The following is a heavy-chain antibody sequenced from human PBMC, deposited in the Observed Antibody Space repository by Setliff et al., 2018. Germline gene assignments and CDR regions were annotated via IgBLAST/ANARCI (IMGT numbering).Heavy chain of an antibody. CDR1: TFTFSKYA. D-gene: IGHD2-15*01. V-gene: IGHV3-23*01. CDR3: VRRVAGKGWFDP. Sequence: GGSLRLSCVASTFTFSKYAITWVRQAPGKGLEWVSSIGASGDRTYYADSVKGRFTISRDNSRNSLYLQMNSLRVEDTASYYCVRRVAGKGWFDPWGQGTLVTVSS. J-gene: IGHJ5*02. CDR2: IGASGDRT.